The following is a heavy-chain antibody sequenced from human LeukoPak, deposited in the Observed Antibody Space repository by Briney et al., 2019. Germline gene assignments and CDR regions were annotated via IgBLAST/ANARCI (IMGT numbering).Heavy chain of an antibody. CDR2: ISYDGSNK. CDR1: GFTFSSYG. D-gene: IGHD6-13*01. Sequence: GGSLRLSCAASGFTFSSYGMRWVRQAPGKGLEWVALISYDGSNKYYADSVKGRFTISRDNSKNTLYLQMNSLRADDTAMYYCAKDPRAAGPYYYYYYMDVWGQGTTVTVSS. CDR3: AKDPRAAGPYYYYYYMDV. V-gene: IGHV3-30*18. J-gene: IGHJ6*03.